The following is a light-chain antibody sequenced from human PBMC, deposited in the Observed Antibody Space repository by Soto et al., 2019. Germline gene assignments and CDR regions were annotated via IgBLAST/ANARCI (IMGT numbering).Light chain of an antibody. V-gene: IGLV1-40*01. CDR3: QSYDSSLSGVV. Sequence: QSVLTQPPSVSGAPGQRVTISCTGSSSNIGAGYDVHWYQQLPGTAPKLLIYYNNNRPSGVPDRFSGSKSGTSASLAITGLQAEDEADYYCQSYDSSLSGVVFGGGTNLTVL. J-gene: IGLJ2*01. CDR2: YNN. CDR1: SSNIGAGYD.